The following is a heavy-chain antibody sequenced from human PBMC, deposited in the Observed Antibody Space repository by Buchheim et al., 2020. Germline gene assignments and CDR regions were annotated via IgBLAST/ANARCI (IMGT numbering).Heavy chain of an antibody. D-gene: IGHD6-13*01. CDR2: ISYDGSNK. V-gene: IGHV3-30*18. CDR1: GFTFSSYG. Sequence: VQLVESGGGVVQPGRSLRLSCAASGFTFSSYGMHWVRQAPGKGLEWVAVISYDGSNKYYADSVKGRFTISRDNSKNTLYLQMNSLRAEDTAVYYCAKDRSSSWAFDYWGQGTL. CDR3: AKDRSSSWAFDY. J-gene: IGHJ4*02.